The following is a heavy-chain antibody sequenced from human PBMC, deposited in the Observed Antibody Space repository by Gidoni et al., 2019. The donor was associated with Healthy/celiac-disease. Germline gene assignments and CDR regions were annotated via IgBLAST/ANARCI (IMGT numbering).Heavy chain of an antibody. V-gene: IGHV4-34*01. J-gene: IGHJ3*02. D-gene: IGHD3-16*01. CDR1: GGSFSGYY. CDR2: ITHSGST. CDR3: ARGRGIDAFDI. Sequence: QVQLQQWGAGLLKPSETLSLTCAVYGGSFSGYYWSWIRQPPGKGLEWIGEITHSGSTNYNPSLKSRVTISVDTSKNQFSLKLSSVTAADTAVYYCARGRGIDAFDIWGQGTMVTVSS.